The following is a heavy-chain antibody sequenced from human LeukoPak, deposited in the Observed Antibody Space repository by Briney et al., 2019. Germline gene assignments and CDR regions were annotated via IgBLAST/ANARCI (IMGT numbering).Heavy chain of an antibody. CDR3: ARGKYSSSWYQGYYFDY. V-gene: IGHV4-59*01. Sequence: PSETLSLTCTVSGGSISSYYWSWLRQPPGKGLEWIGYIYYSGSTNYNPSLKSRVTISVDTSKNQFSLKLSSVTAADTAVYYCARGKYSSSWYQGYYFDYWGQGTLVTVSS. CDR2: IYYSGST. CDR1: GGSISSYY. D-gene: IGHD6-13*01. J-gene: IGHJ4*02.